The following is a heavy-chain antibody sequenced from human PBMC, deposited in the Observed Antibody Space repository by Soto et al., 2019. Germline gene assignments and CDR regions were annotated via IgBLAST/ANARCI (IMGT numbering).Heavy chain of an antibody. CDR1: GFTFSDYY. J-gene: IGHJ4*02. CDR3: ARDLPLREVPTPPGFDY. Sequence: GGSLRLSCTASGFTFSDYYMSWVRQAPGKGLEWVSYISAGGSTTYYADSVKGQFTISRDNAKKSLYLQMNSLRAEDTAVYYCARDLPLREVPTPPGFDYWGKGTLVTFPS. D-gene: IGHD3-10*01. V-gene: IGHV3-11*01. CDR2: ISAGGSTT.